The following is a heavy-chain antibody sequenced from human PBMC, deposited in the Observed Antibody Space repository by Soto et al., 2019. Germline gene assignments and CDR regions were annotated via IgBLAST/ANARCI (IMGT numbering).Heavy chain of an antibody. CDR3: ARDLCGGDCYGIDY. V-gene: IGHV3-30-3*01. CDR2: ISYDGSNK. CDR1: GFTFSSYA. J-gene: IGHJ4*02. D-gene: IGHD2-21*02. Sequence: QVQLVESGGGVVQPGRSLRLSCAASGFTFSSYAMHWVRQAPGKGLEWVAVISYDGSNKYYADSVKGRFTISRDNSKNTLYLQMNSLRAEVTAVYYCARDLCGGDCYGIDYWGQGTLVTVSS.